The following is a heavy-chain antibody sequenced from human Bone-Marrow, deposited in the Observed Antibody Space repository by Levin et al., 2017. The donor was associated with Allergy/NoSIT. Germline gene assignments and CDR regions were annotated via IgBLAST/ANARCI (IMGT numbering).Heavy chain of an antibody. D-gene: IGHD3-16*01. CDR2: ISGGGGGST. CDR3: ARASKGGFDY. CDR1: GFTFSNYA. Sequence: LSLTCAASGFTFSNYAMSWVRQAPGKGLEWVSFISGGGGGSTFYADSVKGRFTISRDDSKNTLLLQMNSLRAEDTAVYYCARASKGGFDYWGQGTLVTVSS. J-gene: IGHJ4*02. V-gene: IGHV3-23*01.